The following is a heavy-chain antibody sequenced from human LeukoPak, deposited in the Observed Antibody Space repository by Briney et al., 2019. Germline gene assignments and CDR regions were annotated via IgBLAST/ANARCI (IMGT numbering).Heavy chain of an antibody. CDR2: INSDGSST. J-gene: IGHJ4*02. Sequence: GGSLRLSCAASGFTFSSYWMHWVRQAPGKGLVCVSRINSDGSSTSYADSVKGRFTISRDNAKNTLYLQMNSLRAEDTAVYYCARDSTYYYGSGSYSDFDYWGQGTLVTVSS. V-gene: IGHV3-74*01. CDR1: GFTFSSYW. CDR3: ARDSTYYYGSGSYSDFDY. D-gene: IGHD3-10*01.